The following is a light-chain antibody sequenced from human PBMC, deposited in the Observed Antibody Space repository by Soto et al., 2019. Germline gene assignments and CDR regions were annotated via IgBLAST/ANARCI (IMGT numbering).Light chain of an antibody. Sequence: QSVLTQPPSVSAAPGQKVTISCSGSSSNIGNNFVSWYQQLPGTAPKLLIYDNDMRPSGIPDRFSGSKSGTSATLGITGLQTGDEADYYCGTRDSRLSAVVFGGGTKVTVL. J-gene: IGLJ2*01. CDR1: SSNIGNNF. V-gene: IGLV1-51*01. CDR3: GTRDSRLSAVV. CDR2: DND.